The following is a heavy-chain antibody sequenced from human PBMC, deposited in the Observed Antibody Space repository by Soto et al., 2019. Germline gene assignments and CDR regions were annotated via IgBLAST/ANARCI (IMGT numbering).Heavy chain of an antibody. J-gene: IGHJ4*02. V-gene: IGHV3-21*01. Sequence: EVQVVESGGGLVKPGGSLRLSCAASGFTFSSYSMNWVRQAPGKGLEWVSSISSSSSYIYYADSVKGRFTISRDNAKNSLYLQLNSLRAEDTAVYYCARWVVGATPFDYWGQGTLVTVSS. CDR2: ISSSSSYI. CDR1: GFTFSSYS. D-gene: IGHD1-26*01. CDR3: ARWVVGATPFDY.